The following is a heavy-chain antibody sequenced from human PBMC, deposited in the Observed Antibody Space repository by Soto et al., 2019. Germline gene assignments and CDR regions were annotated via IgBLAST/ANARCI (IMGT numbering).Heavy chain of an antibody. V-gene: IGHV4-31*03. D-gene: IGHD6-13*01. J-gene: IGHJ4*02. CDR1: GVYISSSSYH. CDR3: ARYRFSGSWSKFDY. CDR2: LYYNGTT. Sequence: SETLSLTCSVPGVYISSSSYHWTWIRQHPGKGLEWIGFLYYNGTTYYSPSLKSRIVISADTSNNQFSLILSSVTAADTAVYYCARYRFSGSWSKFDYWGQGILVTVSS.